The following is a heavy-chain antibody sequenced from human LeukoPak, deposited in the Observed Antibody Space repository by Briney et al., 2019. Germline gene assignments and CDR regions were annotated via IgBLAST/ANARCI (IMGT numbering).Heavy chain of an antibody. Sequence: GESLKISCKGSGYSFTSYWIGWVRQMPGKRLEWMGIIYPGDSDTRYSPSFQGQVTISADKSISTAYLQRSRLKASDTAMHYCERLGLFGVVNDAFDIWGQGTMVTVSS. J-gene: IGHJ3*02. CDR1: GYSFTSYW. D-gene: IGHD3-3*01. CDR3: ERLGLFGVVNDAFDI. V-gene: IGHV5-51*01. CDR2: IYPGDSDT.